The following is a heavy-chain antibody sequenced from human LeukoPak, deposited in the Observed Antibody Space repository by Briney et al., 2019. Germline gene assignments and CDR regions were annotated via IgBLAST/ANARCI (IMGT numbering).Heavy chain of an antibody. J-gene: IGHJ6*02. V-gene: IGHV4-59*08. CDR3: ARLPLTRGSYYYYYYGMDV. CDR1: GGSISSYY. CDR2: IYYSGST. Sequence: RPSETLSLTCAVSGGSISSYYWSWIRQPPGKGLEWIGNIYYSGSTNYNPSLKSRVTISVDTSKNQFSLKLSSVTAADTAVYYCARLPLTRGSYYYYYYGMDVWGQGTTVTVSS. D-gene: IGHD1-26*01.